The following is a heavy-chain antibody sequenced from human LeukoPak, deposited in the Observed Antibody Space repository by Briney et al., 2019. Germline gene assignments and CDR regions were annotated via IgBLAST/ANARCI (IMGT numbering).Heavy chain of an antibody. V-gene: IGHV3-11*04. J-gene: IGHJ4*02. CDR3: ARLRVVVAATPKYFDY. CDR1: GFTFSDYY. Sequence: PGASLRLSCAASGFTFSDYYMSWIRQAPGKGLEWISYISSSASTIYYADSVKGRFSISRDNAKDSLYLQMNSLRAEDTAVYYCARLRVVVAATPKYFDYWGQGTLVTVSS. D-gene: IGHD2-15*01. CDR2: ISSSASTI.